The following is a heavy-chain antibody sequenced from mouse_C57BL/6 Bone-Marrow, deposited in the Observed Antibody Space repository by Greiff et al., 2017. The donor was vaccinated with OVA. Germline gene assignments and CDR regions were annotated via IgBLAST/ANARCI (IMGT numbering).Heavy chain of an antibody. CDR3: ARCYYGSSYGWFAY. CDR1: GYTFTSYW. CDR2: IDPSDSYT. Sequence: VQLQQPGAELVMPGASVKLSCKASGYTFTSYWMHWVKQRPGQGLEWIGEIDPSDSYTNYNQKFKGKSTLTVDKSSSTAYMQLRSLTSEDSAVYYCARCYYGSSYGWFAYWGQGTLVTVSA. J-gene: IGHJ3*01. V-gene: IGHV1-69*01. D-gene: IGHD1-1*01.